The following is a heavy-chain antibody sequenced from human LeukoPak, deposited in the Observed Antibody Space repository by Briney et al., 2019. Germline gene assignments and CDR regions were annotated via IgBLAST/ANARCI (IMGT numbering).Heavy chain of an antibody. CDR2: INHSGST. D-gene: IGHD6-19*01. CDR1: GGSFSGYY. CDR3: ARGVAVAGRASYYFDY. V-gene: IGHV4-34*01. J-gene: IGHJ4*02. Sequence: PSETLSLTCAVYGGSFSGYYWSWIRQPPGKGLEWIGEINHSGSTNYNPSLKSRVTISVDTSKNQFSLKLSSVTAADTAVYYCARGVAVAGRASYYFDYWGRGTLVTVSS.